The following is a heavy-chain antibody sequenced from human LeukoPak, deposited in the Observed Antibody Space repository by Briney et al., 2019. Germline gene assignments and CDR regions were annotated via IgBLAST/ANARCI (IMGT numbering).Heavy chain of an antibody. CDR1: GFTFDDYA. CDR2: INWNSDSI. J-gene: IGHJ4*02. CDR3: AINGGGDSGYGNFDY. Sequence: GGSLRLSCAVSGFTFDDYAMHWVRQVPGKGLEWASGINWNSDSIGYADSVKGRFTTSRDNAKNSLYLQTNSLRAEDTAFYYCAINGGGDSGYGNFDYWGQGTLVTVSS. D-gene: IGHD5-12*01. V-gene: IGHV3-9*01.